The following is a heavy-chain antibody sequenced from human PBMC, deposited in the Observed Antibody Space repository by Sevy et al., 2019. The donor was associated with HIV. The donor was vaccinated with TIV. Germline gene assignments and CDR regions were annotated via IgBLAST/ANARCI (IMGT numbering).Heavy chain of an antibody. CDR2: INPNSGGT. CDR3: ASIAAAGDYYYGMDV. CDR1: GYTFTGYY. D-gene: IGHD6-13*01. V-gene: IGHV1-2*02. J-gene: IGHJ6*02. Sequence: ASVKVSCKASGYTFTGYYMHWVRQAPGQGLEWMGWINPNSGGTNYAQKSQGRVTMTRDTSISTAYMELSRLRSDDTAVYYCASIAAAGDYYYGMDVWGQGTTVTVSS.